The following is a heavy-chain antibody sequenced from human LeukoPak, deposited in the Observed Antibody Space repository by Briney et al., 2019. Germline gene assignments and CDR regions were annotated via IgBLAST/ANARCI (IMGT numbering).Heavy chain of an antibody. J-gene: IGHJ3*02. CDR2: IKQDGSEK. D-gene: IGHD6-19*01. V-gene: IGHV3-7*03. CDR3: ARESGIAVAGNAFDI. Sequence: GGSLRLSCAASGFTFSRYWMSWVRQAPGKGLEWVANIKQDGSEKYYADSVKGRFTISRDNAKNSLYLQMNSLRAEDTALYYCARESGIAVAGNAFDIWGQGTMVTVSS. CDR1: GFTFSRYW.